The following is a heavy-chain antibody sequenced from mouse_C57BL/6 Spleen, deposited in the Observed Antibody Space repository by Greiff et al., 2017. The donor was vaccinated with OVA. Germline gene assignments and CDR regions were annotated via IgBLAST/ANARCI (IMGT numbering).Heavy chain of an antibody. D-gene: IGHD2-4*01. CDR2: IYPGSGNT. Sequence: QVQLQQSGAELVRPGASVKLSCKASGYTFTDYYINWVKQRPGQGLEWIARIYPGSGNTYYNEKFKGKATLTAEKSSSTAYMQLSSLTSEYSAVYVCARGGDYDLLSMDYWGQGTSVTVSS. CDR3: ARGGDYDLLSMDY. V-gene: IGHV1-76*01. CDR1: GYTFTDYY. J-gene: IGHJ4*01.